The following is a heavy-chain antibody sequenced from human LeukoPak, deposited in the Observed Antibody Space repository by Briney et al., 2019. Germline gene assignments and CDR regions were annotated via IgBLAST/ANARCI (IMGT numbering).Heavy chain of an antibody. CDR3: ARDLDGSGRAFDF. CDR1: GFTLSSNS. D-gene: IGHD3-10*01. Sequence: SGGSLRLSCAASGFTLSSNSMNWVRQAPEKGLEWVSYISSSTTTIHYADSVKGRFTISRENAKNSLYLQMNSLRDEDTAVYYCARDLDGSGRAFDFWGRGALVTVSS. CDR2: ISSSTTTI. V-gene: IGHV3-48*02. J-gene: IGHJ4*02.